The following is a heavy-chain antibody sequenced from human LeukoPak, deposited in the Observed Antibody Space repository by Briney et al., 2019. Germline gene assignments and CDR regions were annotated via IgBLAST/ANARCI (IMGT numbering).Heavy chain of an antibody. D-gene: IGHD3-22*01. CDR2: INHSGST. CDR3: ARVHYYYDSSGYQDWSFDL. V-gene: IGHV4-34*01. J-gene: IGHJ2*01. Sequence: PSGTLSLTCAVYSGSFSGYYWSWIRQHPGKGLECFGEINHSGSTNYNPSLKSRVTMSVDTSKNQFSLKLSSVTAADTAVYYCARVHYYYDSSGYQDWSFDLWGRGTLVTVSS. CDR1: SGSFSGYY.